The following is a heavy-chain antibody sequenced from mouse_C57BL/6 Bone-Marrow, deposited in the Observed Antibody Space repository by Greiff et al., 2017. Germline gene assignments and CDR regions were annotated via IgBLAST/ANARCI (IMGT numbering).Heavy chain of an antibody. D-gene: IGHD1-1*02. CDR2: ISSGSSTI. J-gene: IGHJ2*01. Sequence: DVQLVEPGGGLVKPGGSLKLSCAASGFTFSDYGMHWVRQAPEKGLEWVAYISSGSSTIYYAEPVKGRFTISRDNAKTTLFLQMTSQRSEDTAMYYCARRRWFDCWGGGTTLTVSS. CDR3: ARRRWFDC. V-gene: IGHV5-17*01. CDR1: GFTFSDYG.